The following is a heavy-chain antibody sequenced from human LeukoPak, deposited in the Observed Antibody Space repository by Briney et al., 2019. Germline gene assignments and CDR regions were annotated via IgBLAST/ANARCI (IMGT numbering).Heavy chain of an antibody. V-gene: IGHV3-48*02. CDR2: ITASGTAM. Sequence: PGGSLRLSCAASGFTFSSYSMNWVRQAPGKGLEWVSHITASGTAMFYADSVKGRFTISRDNAKNSLYLQMHSLRYADTAVYYCARSGSYRFDYWGQGTLVTVSS. D-gene: IGHD1-26*01. CDR3: ARSGSYRFDY. CDR1: GFTFSSYS. J-gene: IGHJ4*02.